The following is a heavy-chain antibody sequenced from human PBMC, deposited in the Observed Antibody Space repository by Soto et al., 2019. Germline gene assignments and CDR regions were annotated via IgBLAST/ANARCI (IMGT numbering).Heavy chain of an antibody. CDR1: GFTFSSYE. J-gene: IGHJ4*02. V-gene: IGHV3-30-3*01. D-gene: IGHD3-22*01. CDR2: MSPGGNSQ. CDR3: ASGAAFYYDTSRY. Sequence: GGSLRLSCAASGFTFSSYEMNWIRQAPGEGLEWVAVMSPGGNSQYYADSVKGRFTISRDTSKSTLYLQMTSLRPEDTAVYYCASGAAFYYDTSRYWGQGTLVTVSS.